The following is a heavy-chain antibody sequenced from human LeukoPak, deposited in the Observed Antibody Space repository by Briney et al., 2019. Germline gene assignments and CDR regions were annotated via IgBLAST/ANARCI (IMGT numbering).Heavy chain of an antibody. CDR2: IIPIFGTA. CDR1: GGTCSSYA. Sequence: SVKVSCKASGGTCSSYAISGVRQAPGQGLEWMGGIIPIFGTANYAQKFPGRVTITAAESTRSAYMALSSLRSEDTAVSYCARGGDIVVVPAAWDIWGQGTMVTVSS. J-gene: IGHJ3*02. CDR3: ARGGDIVVVPAAWDI. V-gene: IGHV1-69*13. D-gene: IGHD2-2*01.